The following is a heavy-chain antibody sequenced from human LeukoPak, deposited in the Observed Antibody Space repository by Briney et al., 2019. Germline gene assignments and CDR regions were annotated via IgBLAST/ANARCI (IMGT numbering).Heavy chain of an antibody. V-gene: IGHV7-4-1*02. Sequence: GASVKVSCKASGYTFTSYAMNWVRQAPGQGLEWMGWINTNTGNPTYAQGFTGRFVFSLDTSVSTAYLQISSLKAEDTAVYYCARGKCTNGVCSAFDIWGQGTMVTVSS. CDR3: ARGKCTNGVCSAFDI. D-gene: IGHD2-8*01. CDR2: INTNTGNP. CDR1: GYTFTSYA. J-gene: IGHJ3*02.